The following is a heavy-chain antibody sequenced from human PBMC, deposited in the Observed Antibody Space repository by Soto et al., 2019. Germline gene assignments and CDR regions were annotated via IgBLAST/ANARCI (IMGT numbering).Heavy chain of an antibody. J-gene: IGHJ4*02. V-gene: IGHV3-48*01. Sequence: GGSLRLSCAASGFIFSSYNMNWVRQAPGKGLEWVSYISTSGSSIYYADSVKGRFTISRDNAKNSLYLQMNSLRAEDTAVYYCAREYFVRYFDWSTPYWGQGTLVTVSS. D-gene: IGHD3-9*01. CDR3: AREYFVRYFDWSTPY. CDR1: GFIFSSYN. CDR2: ISTSGSSI.